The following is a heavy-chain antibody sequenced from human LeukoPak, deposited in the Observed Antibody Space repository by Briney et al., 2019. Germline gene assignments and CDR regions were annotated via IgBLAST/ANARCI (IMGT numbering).Heavy chain of an antibody. CDR3: ARQDGNSKYYFDY. D-gene: IGHD1-1*01. Sequence: GESLKISCKGSGYSFTNYGISWVRQMPGKGLEWMGRIDPSDSYSNYGPSFQGHVTISADRSISTAYLQWRSLKASDTAMYYCARQDGNSKYYFDYWGQGSLVTVSS. CDR1: GYSFTNYG. J-gene: IGHJ4*02. CDR2: IDPSDSYS. V-gene: IGHV5-10-1*01.